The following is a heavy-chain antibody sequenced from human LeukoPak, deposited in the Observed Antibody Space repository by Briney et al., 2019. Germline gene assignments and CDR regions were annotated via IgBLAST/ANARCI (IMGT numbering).Heavy chain of an antibody. D-gene: IGHD1-20*01. CDR2: IWYDRSKK. Sequence: GGSLRLSCAASGFRFSDFGMHWVRQAPGKGLEWVAVIWYDRSKKFYADSVEGRFTISSDNSKNTLFLQLNSLRDEDTAVYYCAKGDNYKPLYFDNWGQGSLVTVTA. CDR1: GFRFSDFG. CDR3: AKGDNYKPLYFDN. V-gene: IGHV3-33*06. J-gene: IGHJ4*02.